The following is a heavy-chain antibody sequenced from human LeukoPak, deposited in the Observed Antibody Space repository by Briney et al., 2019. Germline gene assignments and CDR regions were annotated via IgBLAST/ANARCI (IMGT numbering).Heavy chain of an antibody. V-gene: IGHV4-38-2*02. CDR3: ARYGALHDAFDI. J-gene: IGHJ3*02. D-gene: IGHD4-17*01. CDR1: GYSFCLDYY. CDR2: IYHSGRT. Sequence: SEPLSLTCTVSGYSFCLDYYWGWPGQPPGKGLGWLGSIYHSGRTYYNPSLNSRITISVDTSKNQFSLRLSSVTAADTAMYYCARYGALHDAFDIWGQGTMVTVSS.